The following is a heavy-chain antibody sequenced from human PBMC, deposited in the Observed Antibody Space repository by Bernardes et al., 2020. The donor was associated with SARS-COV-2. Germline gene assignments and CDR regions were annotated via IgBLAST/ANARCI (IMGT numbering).Heavy chain of an antibody. J-gene: IGHJ6*02. V-gene: IGHV4-34*01. D-gene: IGHD1-26*01. CDR1: GGSFSGYY. CDR2: INHSGST. Sequence: TLSLTCAVYGGSFSGYYWSWIRQPPGKGLEWIGEINHSGSTNYNPSLKSRVTISVDTSKNQFSLKLSSVTAADTAVYYCARGGIVGATEAYYYYYGMDVWGQGTTVTVSS. CDR3: ARGGIVGATEAYYYYYGMDV.